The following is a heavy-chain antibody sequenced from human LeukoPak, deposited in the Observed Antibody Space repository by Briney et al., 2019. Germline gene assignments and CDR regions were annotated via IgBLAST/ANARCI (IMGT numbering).Heavy chain of an antibody. CDR1: GGSISSSSYY. V-gene: IGHV4-61*01. CDR3: ARDRDWTPFAFDI. CDR2: IYYSGST. D-gene: IGHD3/OR15-3a*01. J-gene: IGHJ3*02. Sequence: SETLSLTCTVSGGSISSSSYYWGWIRQPPGKGLEWIGYIYYSGSTNYNPSLKSRVTISVDTSKNQFSLKLSSVTAADTAVYYCARDRDWTPFAFDIWGQGTMVTVSS.